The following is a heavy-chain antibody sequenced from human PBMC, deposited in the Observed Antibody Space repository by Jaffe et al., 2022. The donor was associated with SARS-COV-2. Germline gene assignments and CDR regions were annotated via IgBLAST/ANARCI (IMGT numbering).Heavy chain of an antibody. Sequence: EVQLVESGGGLVQPGGSLRLSCAASGFTFSSYEMNWVRQAPGKGLEWVSYISSSGSTIYYADSVKGRFTISRDNAKNSLYLQMNSLRAEDTAVYYCASIYSSSWFDYYYGMDVWGQGTTVTVSS. D-gene: IGHD6-13*01. CDR3: ASIYSSSWFDYYYGMDV. CDR1: GFTFSSYE. J-gene: IGHJ6*02. V-gene: IGHV3-48*03. CDR2: ISSSGSTI.